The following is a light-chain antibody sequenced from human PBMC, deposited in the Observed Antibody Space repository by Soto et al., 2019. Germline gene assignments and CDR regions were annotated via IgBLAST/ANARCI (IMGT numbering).Light chain of an antibody. Sequence: IVQTQSPATLSLSPGARANLSCRASQSVVTSLAWYKQQPGQAPRLLIHDAAYRASGIPERFRGRGSGTAICLSISILERDEFAVYYCQHRSSLPRSFGRGTKV. V-gene: IGKV3-11*01. CDR1: QSVVTS. CDR3: QHRSSLPRS. J-gene: IGKJ4*02. CDR2: DAA.